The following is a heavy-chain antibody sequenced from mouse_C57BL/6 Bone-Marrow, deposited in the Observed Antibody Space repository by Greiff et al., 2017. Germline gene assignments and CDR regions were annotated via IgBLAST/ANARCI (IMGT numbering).Heavy chain of an antibody. D-gene: IGHD1-1*01. J-gene: IGHJ1*03. CDR2: IRSKSNNYAT. V-gene: IGHV10-1*01. CDR1: GFSFNTYA. Sequence: EVHLVESGGGLVQPKGSLKLSCAASGFSFNTYAMNWVRQAPGKGLEWVARIRSKSNNYATYYADSVKDRFTISRDDSESMLYLQMNNLKTEATAMYYCVREAVVASPWYFDVWGTGTTVTVSS. CDR3: VREAVVASPWYFDV.